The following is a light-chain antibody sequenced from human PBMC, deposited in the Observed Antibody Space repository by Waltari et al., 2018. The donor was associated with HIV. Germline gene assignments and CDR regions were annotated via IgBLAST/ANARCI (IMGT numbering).Light chain of an antibody. CDR3: CSYAGSSTHV. CDR1: SSDVGSYNV. V-gene: IGLV2-23*02. J-gene: IGLJ1*01. Sequence: QSALTQPASVSGSPGQSITISCTGTSSDVGSYNVIAWYQQHPGKAPKLMIYEVNKRPAGVSKRFSGSKSGNTASLTISGLQAEDEADYHCCSYAGSSTHVFGTGTKVTVL. CDR2: EVN.